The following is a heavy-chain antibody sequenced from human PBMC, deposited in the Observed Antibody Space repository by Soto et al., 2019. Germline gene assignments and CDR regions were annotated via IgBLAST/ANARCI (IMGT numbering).Heavy chain of an antibody. CDR2: IYYSGST. J-gene: IGHJ4*02. D-gene: IGHD1-26*01. CDR1: GGSISSYY. Sequence: QVQLQESGPGLVKPSETLSLTCTVSGGSISSYYWSWIRQPPGKGLEWIGYIYYSGSTNYNPSLKSRVTISVDTSKNQFSLKLSSVTAADTAGYYCARRYGGNFDSWGQGTLVTVSS. CDR3: ARRYGGNFDS. V-gene: IGHV4-59*01.